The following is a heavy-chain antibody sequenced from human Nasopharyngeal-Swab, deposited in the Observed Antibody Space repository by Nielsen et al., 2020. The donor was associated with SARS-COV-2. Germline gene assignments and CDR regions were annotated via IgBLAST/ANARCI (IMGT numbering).Heavy chain of an antibody. CDR1: GFTFSSYA. J-gene: IGHJ4*02. Sequence: GGSLRLSCAASGFTFSSYAMSWVRQAPGKGLEWVSAISGSGGTTYYADSVKGRFNISRDNSKNTLYLQMNSLRAEDTAVYYCAKDRSLYCSSTSCSKKFDSWGQGTLVTVSS. CDR2: ISGSGGTT. D-gene: IGHD2-2*01. V-gene: IGHV3-23*01. CDR3: AKDRSLYCSSTSCSKKFDS.